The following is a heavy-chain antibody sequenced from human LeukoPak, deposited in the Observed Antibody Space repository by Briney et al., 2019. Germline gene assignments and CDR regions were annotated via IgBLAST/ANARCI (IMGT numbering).Heavy chain of an antibody. CDR2: ISYDGSNK. CDR3: ARGRWFGELFHNGMDV. V-gene: IGHV3-30*04. J-gene: IGHJ6*02. CDR1: GFTFSSYA. D-gene: IGHD3-10*01. Sequence: GGSLRLSCAASGFTFSSYAMLWVRQAPGKGLEWVAVISYDGSNKYYADSVKGRFTISRDNSKNTLYLQMNSLRAEDTAVYYCARGRWFGELFHNGMDVWGQGTTVTVSS.